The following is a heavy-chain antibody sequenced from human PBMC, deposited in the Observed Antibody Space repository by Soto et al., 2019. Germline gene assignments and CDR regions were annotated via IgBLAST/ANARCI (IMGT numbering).Heavy chain of an antibody. Sequence: ASVMGSCTASGSTFTSYAMHWVRQAHGQRLEWMGWINAFNGNTKYAQKFQGRVTMTTDTSTSTAYMELRSLRSDDTAVYYCARGGLNYYDSSGYPDYWGQGTLVTVAS. CDR3: ARGGLNYYDSSGYPDY. CDR2: INAFNGNT. V-gene: IGHV1-3*01. CDR1: GSTFTSYA. D-gene: IGHD3-22*01. J-gene: IGHJ4*02.